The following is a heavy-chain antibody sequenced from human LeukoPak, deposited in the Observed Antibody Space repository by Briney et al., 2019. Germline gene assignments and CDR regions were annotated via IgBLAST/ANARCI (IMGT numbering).Heavy chain of an antibody. CDR3: ASSWLDYYDSSGYFDY. J-gene: IGHJ4*02. CDR2: IRYGGST. D-gene: IGHD3-22*01. Sequence: SETLSLTCTVSGGSISSYYWSWIRQPPGKGLEWIGYIRYGGSTNYNPSLKSRVTISVDTSKNQFSLKLNSMTAADTAVYYCASSWLDYYDSSGYFDYWGQGTLVTVSS. CDR1: GGSISSYY. V-gene: IGHV4-59*01.